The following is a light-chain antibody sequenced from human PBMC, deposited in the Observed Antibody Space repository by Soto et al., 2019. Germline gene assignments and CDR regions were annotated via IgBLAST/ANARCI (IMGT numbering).Light chain of an antibody. J-gene: IGLJ1*01. Sequence: QSALTQPGSVSGSPGQSVTISCTGTSSDVGVYNYVSWYQQYPGKAPKIMIYDVSKRPSGVPDRFSGSKSDNTASLTISGLQAEDEADYYRCSYAGSYTFVFGIGTKVTVL. CDR2: DVS. V-gene: IGLV2-11*01. CDR1: SSDVGVYNY. CDR3: CSYAGSYTFV.